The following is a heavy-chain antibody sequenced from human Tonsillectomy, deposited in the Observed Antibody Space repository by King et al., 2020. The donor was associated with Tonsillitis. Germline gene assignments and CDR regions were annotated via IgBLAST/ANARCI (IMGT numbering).Heavy chain of an antibody. Sequence: VQLVESGGGLVKPGGSLRLSCAASGFTFSSYSMNWVRQAPGKGLEWVSSISSSSSYIYYADSVKGRFTISRDNAKNSLYLQMNSLRAEDTAVYYCASDRYGSVSFDYWGQGILVTVSS. V-gene: IGHV3-21*01. D-gene: IGHD3-10*01. CDR3: ASDRYGSVSFDY. CDR2: ISSSSSYI. CDR1: GFTFSSYS. J-gene: IGHJ4*02.